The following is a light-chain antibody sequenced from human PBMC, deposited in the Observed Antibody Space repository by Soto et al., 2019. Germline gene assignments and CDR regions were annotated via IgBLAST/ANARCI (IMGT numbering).Light chain of an antibody. V-gene: IGLV2-11*01. CDR3: CSYAGSYVV. CDR2: DVS. J-gene: IGLJ2*01. Sequence: QSVLTQPRSVSGSPGQSVTISCTGTSSDVGVYNYVSWYQQHPGKAPKLMIYDVSKRPSGVPDRFSGSESGNTASLTISGLQAEDEADYYCCSYAGSYVVFGGGTKVTV. CDR1: SSDVGVYNY.